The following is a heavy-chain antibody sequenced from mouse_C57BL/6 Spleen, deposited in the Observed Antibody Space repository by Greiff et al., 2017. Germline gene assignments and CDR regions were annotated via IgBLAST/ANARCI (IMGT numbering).Heavy chain of an antibody. Sequence: QVQLQQPGAELVKPGASVKLSCKASGYTFTSYWITWVKQRPGQGLEWIGDIYPGSGSTNYNEKFKSKATLTVDTSSSTAYMQLSRLTSEDSAVYYCANYYGSSYGAMDYWGQGTSVTVSS. CDR2: IYPGSGST. V-gene: IGHV1-55*01. J-gene: IGHJ4*01. CDR3: ANYYGSSYGAMDY. CDR1: GYTFTSYW. D-gene: IGHD1-1*01.